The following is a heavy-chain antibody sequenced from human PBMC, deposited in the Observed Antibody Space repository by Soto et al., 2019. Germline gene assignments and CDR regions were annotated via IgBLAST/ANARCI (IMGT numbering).Heavy chain of an antibody. D-gene: IGHD2-8*02. V-gene: IGHV4-61*01. CDR2: IYYSGST. CDR3: ARDKITGLFDY. Sequence: SETLSLTCTVSGGSVSSSSYYWSWIRQPPGKGLEWIGYIYYSGSTSYNPSLKSRVTISLDTSKNQFSLNLSSVTAADTAVYYCARDKITGLFDYWGQGTLVTVSS. CDR1: GGSVSSSSYY. J-gene: IGHJ4*02.